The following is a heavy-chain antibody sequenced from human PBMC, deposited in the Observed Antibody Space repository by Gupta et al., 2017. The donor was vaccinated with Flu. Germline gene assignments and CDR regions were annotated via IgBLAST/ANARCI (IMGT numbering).Heavy chain of an antibody. J-gene: IGHJ4*02. V-gene: IGHV4-59*01. CDR1: GGSIGSSY. CDR3: ARAPNQYCTSTTCSPYYFDY. D-gene: IGHD2-2*01. CDR2: IYHSGST. Sequence: QVQLQESGPGLVKPSETLSLTCSVSGGSIGSSYWGWIRQPPGKGLEWIAYIYHSGSTYYNPSLKSRVTISIDTSEKQFSLKVNSVTAADTAVYYCARAPNQYCTSTTCSPYYFDYWGQGTLVTVSS.